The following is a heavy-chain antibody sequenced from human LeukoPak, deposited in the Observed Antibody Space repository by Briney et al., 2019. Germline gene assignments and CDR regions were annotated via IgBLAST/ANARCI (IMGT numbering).Heavy chain of an antibody. V-gene: IGHV4-38-2*02. D-gene: IGHD2-8*01. CDR2: VYQSGTT. Sequence: NPSETLSLTCTVSGFSISSGHYWGWVRQPPGAGLEWIGSVYQSGTTYYNPSLKSRVTTSVDMSKNQFSLRLRPVTAADTAVYYCARIFIRNGHSSYFDCSGQGTLVTVSS. CDR3: ARIFIRNGHSSYFDC. CDR1: GFSISSGHY. J-gene: IGHJ4*02.